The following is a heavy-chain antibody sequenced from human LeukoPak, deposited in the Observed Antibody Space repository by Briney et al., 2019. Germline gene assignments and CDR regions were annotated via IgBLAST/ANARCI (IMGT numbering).Heavy chain of an antibody. CDR1: GLTGSHNY. Sequence: GGSLRLSCAASGLTGSHNYVSWVHQAPGKGLEWVSAIHTSGDTCYADSVKGRFTISRDTSKNTLYLQINSLRVEDTAVYYCIVFGDSNHWGQGALVTVSS. D-gene: IGHD4-17*01. CDR2: IHTSGDT. V-gene: IGHV3-53*01. J-gene: IGHJ5*02. CDR3: IVFGDSNH.